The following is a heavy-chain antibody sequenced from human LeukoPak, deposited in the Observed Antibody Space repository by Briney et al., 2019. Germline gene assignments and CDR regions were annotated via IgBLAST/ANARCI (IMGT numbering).Heavy chain of an antibody. V-gene: IGHV1-2*02. J-gene: IGHJ3*02. Sequence: GASVKVSCMASGYTFTGYYMHWVRQAPGQGLEWMGWINPNSGGTNYAQKFQGRVTMTRDTSISTAYMELSRLRSDDTAVYYCARGIVQGVMGPLYAFDIWGQGTMVTVSS. CDR2: INPNSGGT. CDR3: ARGIVQGVMGPLYAFDI. CDR1: GYTFTGYY. D-gene: IGHD3-10*01.